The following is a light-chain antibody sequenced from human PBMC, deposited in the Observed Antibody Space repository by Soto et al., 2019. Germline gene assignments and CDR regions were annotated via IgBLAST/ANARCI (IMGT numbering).Light chain of an antibody. CDR1: SSNIGADYD. Sequence: QSVLTQPPSVSGAPGQRVTISCTGSSSNIGADYDIHWYQHLPGTAPKLLIYANINRPSGVPDRFSGSKSGTSASLAISGLRSEDEADYYCAAWDDSLSGHVVFGGGTQLTVL. V-gene: IGLV1-40*01. CDR3: AAWDDSLSGHVV. CDR2: ANI. J-gene: IGLJ2*01.